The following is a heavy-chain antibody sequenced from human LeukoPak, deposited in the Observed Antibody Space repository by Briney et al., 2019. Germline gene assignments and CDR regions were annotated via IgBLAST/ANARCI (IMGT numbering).Heavy chain of an antibody. D-gene: IGHD5-18*01. CDR3: AKEAGYRYGWFDY. CDR2: ISSRTSSHT. Sequence: PGGSLRLSCAASGFTFSEYYMSWIRQAPGMGLEWVSYISSRTSSHTKYADSVKGRFTISRDNAKNSLYLQMNSLRPEDTAVYYCAKEAGYRYGWFDYWGQGTLVTVSS. J-gene: IGHJ4*02. CDR1: GFTFSEYY. V-gene: IGHV3-11*05.